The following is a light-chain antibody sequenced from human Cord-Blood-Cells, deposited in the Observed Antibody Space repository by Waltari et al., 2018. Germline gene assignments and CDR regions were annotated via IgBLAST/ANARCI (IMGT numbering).Light chain of an antibody. Sequence: EIVMTQSPATLSVSPGERATLSCRASQRVSSNLAWYQQKPGQAPRLLIYGASTRATGIPARFSGSGSGTELTLTISSLQSEDLAVYYCQQYTNWPYTFGQGTKLEIK. J-gene: IGKJ2*01. V-gene: IGKV3-15*01. CDR3: QQYTNWPYT. CDR2: GAS. CDR1: QRVSSN.